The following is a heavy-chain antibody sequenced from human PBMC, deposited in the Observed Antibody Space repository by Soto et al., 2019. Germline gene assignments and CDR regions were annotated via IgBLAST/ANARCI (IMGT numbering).Heavy chain of an antibody. V-gene: IGHV4-30-2*01. CDR1: GASVSSVDYS. CDR3: DRGNGDYGNYYFDS. CDR2: IYRSAYT. D-gene: IGHD4-17*01. Sequence: PSETLSLTCAVSGASVSSVDYSWSWIRQPPGEGLELIGYIYRSAYTYYNPSLKSRVIISLDRSKNQFSLRLTSVTAADAAMYYCDRGNGDYGNYYFDSWGQGILVTVSS. J-gene: IGHJ4*02.